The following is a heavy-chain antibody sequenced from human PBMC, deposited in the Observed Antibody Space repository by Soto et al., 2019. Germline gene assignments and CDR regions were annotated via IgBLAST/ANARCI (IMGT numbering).Heavy chain of an antibody. V-gene: IGHV1-8*01. CDR2: MNPNSGNT. Sequence: ASVKVSCKASGYTFTSYDINWVRQATGQGLEWMGWMNPNSGNTGYAQKFQGRVTMTRNTSISTAYMELSSLRSEDTAVYYCARGGIPMVRGVIIITGMDVWGQGTTVTVSS. D-gene: IGHD3-10*01. CDR1: GYTFTSYD. CDR3: ARGGIPMVRGVIIITGMDV. J-gene: IGHJ6*02.